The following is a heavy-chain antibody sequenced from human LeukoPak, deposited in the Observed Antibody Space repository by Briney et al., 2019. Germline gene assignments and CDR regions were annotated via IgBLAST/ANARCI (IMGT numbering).Heavy chain of an antibody. J-gene: IGHJ4*02. CDR3: ARNYCSSTSCHLWNDY. V-gene: IGHV4-38-2*02. Sequence: QTSETLSLTCTVSGYSISSGYYWGWIRQPPGKGLEWIGSIYYSGSTYYNPSLKSRVTISVDTSKNQFSLKLSSVTAADTAVYYCARNYCSSTSCHLWNDYWGQGTLVTVSS. CDR2: IYYSGST. D-gene: IGHD2-2*01. CDR1: GYSISSGYY.